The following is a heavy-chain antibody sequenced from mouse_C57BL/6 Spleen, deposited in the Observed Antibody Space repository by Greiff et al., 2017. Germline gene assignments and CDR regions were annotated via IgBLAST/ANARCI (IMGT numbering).Heavy chain of an antibody. V-gene: IGHV5-16*01. CDR2: INYDGSST. J-gene: IGHJ2*01. CDR1: GFTFSDYY. Sequence: EVMLVESEGGLVQPGSSMKLSCTASGFTFSDYYMAWVRQVPEKGLEWVANINYDGSSTYYLDSLKSRFIISRDNAKNILYLQMSSLKSEDTATYYCARAGYYYGSSHYFDYWGQGTTLTVSS. CDR3: ARAGYYYGSSHYFDY. D-gene: IGHD1-1*01.